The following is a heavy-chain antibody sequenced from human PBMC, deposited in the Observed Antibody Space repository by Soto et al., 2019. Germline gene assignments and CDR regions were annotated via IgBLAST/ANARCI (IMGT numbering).Heavy chain of an antibody. D-gene: IGHD3-16*01. CDR1: GGSFGSSA. CDR3: ARLRRDWGDAFDL. V-gene: IGHV1-69*01. Sequence: QVQLVQSGADVKKPGSSVKVSCKTSGGSFGSSAISWVRQAPTQGLEWMGEIIPVFDKANYAQNIQGRLTITADELTGTVFMELSSLRSEYTAVYFCARLRRDWGDAFDLWGLGTVVTVSS. J-gene: IGHJ3*01. CDR2: IIPVFDKA.